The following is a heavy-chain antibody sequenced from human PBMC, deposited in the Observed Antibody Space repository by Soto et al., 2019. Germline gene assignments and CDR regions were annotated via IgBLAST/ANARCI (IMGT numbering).Heavy chain of an antibody. V-gene: IGHV1-69*02. CDR2: IIPILGIA. Sequence: QVQLVQSGAEVKKPGSSVKVSCKASGGTFSSYTISWVRQAPGQGLEWMGRIIPILGIANYAQKFQGRVXIXAXXSTSTAYMELSSLRSEDTAVYYCASVESSGWYSNYWGQGTLVTVSS. CDR3: ASVESSGWYSNY. J-gene: IGHJ4*02. D-gene: IGHD6-19*01. CDR1: GGTFSSYT.